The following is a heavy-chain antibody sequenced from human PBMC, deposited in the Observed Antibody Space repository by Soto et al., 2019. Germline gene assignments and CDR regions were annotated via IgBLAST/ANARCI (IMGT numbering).Heavy chain of an antibody. CDR3: AKDRITMVRGGVGH. V-gene: IGHV3-30*18. J-gene: IGHJ4*02. Sequence: QVQLVESGGGVVQPGRSLRLSCAASGFTFSTYGMHWVRQAPGKGLEWVAFISYDGSNKYYADSVKGRFTISRDNSKNTLDLQMNSLRPEDTAVYYCAKDRITMVRGGVGHWGQGTLVTVSS. CDR2: ISYDGSNK. CDR1: GFTFSTYG. D-gene: IGHD3-10*01.